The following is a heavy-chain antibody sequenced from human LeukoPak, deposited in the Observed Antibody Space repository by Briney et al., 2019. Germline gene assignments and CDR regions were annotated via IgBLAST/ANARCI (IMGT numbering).Heavy chain of an antibody. CDR2: IRYDGSNK. CDR1: GFTFSSYG. D-gene: IGHD3-10*01. Sequence: GGSLRLSCAASGFTFSSYGMHWVRQAPGKGLEWVAFIRYDGSNKYYADSVKGRFTISRDNSKNTLYLQMNSLRAEDTAVYYCAKDRYYYGSGSYYNVIGWFDPWGQGTLVTVSS. CDR3: AKDRYYYGSGSYYNVIGWFDP. J-gene: IGHJ5*02. V-gene: IGHV3-30*02.